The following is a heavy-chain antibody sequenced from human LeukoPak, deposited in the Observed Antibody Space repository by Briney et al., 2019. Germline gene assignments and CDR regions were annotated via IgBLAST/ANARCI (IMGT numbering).Heavy chain of an antibody. CDR2: ISSSASII. Sequence: GGSLRLSCAASGFTFTTYWMSWVRQAPGKGLEWVSYISSSASIIYYSDSVKGRFTISRDNAKNSLYLQMNSLRAEDTAVYYCARDLLQYYYDSSGPTRYDAFDYWGQGTLVTVSS. D-gene: IGHD3-22*01. CDR1: GFTFTTYW. V-gene: IGHV3-48*04. CDR3: ARDLLQYYYDSSGPTRYDAFDY. J-gene: IGHJ4*02.